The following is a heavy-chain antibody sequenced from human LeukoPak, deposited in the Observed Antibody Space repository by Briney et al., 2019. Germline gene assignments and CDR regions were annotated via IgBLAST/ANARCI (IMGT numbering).Heavy chain of an antibody. D-gene: IGHD3-22*01. Sequence: KISCKGSGGTFSSYGISWVRQAPGQGLEWMGGIVPISGTTNYAQKFQGRVTITADESTSTAYMELSSLRSEDTAVYYCARVGDSSGSIDYWGQGTLVTVSS. CDR3: ARVGDSSGSIDY. CDR2: IVPISGTT. V-gene: IGHV1-69*01. J-gene: IGHJ4*02. CDR1: GGTFSSYG.